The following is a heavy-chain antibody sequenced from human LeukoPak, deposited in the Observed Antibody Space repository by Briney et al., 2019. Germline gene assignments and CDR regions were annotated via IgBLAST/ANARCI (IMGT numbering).Heavy chain of an antibody. CDR1: GFTFSTYW. D-gene: IGHD3-22*01. CDR2: IKEDGSEK. J-gene: IGHJ4*02. V-gene: IGHV3-7*01. CDR3: ARDSSGYQ. Sequence: PGGSLRLSCAASGFTFSTYWMSWVRQAPGKGLEWVANIKEDGSEKYYGDSVKGRFTISRDNAKNSLYLEMNSLRVEDTAVYYCARDSSGYQWGQETLVTVSS.